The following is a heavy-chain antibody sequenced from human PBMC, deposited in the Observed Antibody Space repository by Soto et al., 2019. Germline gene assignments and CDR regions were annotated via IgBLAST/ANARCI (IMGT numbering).Heavy chain of an antibody. CDR2: IYYSGST. V-gene: IGHV4-31*03. Sequence: LSLTCTVSGGSISSGGYYWSWIRQHPGKGLEWIGYIYYSGSTYYNPSLKSRVTISVDTSKNQFSLKLSSVTAADTAVYYCASGYCSSTSCLDYWGQGTLVTVSS. J-gene: IGHJ4*02. CDR3: ASGYCSSTSCLDY. D-gene: IGHD2-2*01. CDR1: GGSISSGGYY.